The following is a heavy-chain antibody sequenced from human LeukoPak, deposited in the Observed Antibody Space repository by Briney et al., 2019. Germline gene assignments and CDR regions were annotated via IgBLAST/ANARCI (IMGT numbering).Heavy chain of an antibody. D-gene: IGHD3-16*01. CDR1: GGSISSGDYY. CDR2: IFYTGNT. J-gene: IGHJ3*02. V-gene: IGHV4-30-4*01. CDR3: ARDLGGFGAFDI. Sequence: PSETLSLTCTVSGGSISSGDYYWIWIRQPPGKGLEWIGYIFYTGNTYYNPSLKSRVIISVDRSKNQFSLNLSSVTAADTAVYYCARDLGGFGAFDIWGQGTKVTVSS.